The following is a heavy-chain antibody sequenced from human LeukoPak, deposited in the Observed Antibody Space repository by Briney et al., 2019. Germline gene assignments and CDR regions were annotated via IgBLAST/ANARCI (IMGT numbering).Heavy chain of an antibody. CDR1: GGSFSSSSYY. CDR3: ARDLPEPYGGFDP. Sequence: SETLSLTCNVSGGSFSSSSYYWGWIRQPPGKGLEWIGEIYHSGSTNYNPSLKSRVTISVDKSKNQFSLKLSSVTAADTAVYYCARDLPEPYGGFDPWGQGTLVTVSS. V-gene: IGHV4-39*07. J-gene: IGHJ5*02. D-gene: IGHD3-10*01. CDR2: IYHSGST.